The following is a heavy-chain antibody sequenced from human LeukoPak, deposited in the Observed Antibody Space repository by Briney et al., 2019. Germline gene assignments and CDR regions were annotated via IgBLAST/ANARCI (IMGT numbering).Heavy chain of an antibody. CDR2: VYYNGLT. J-gene: IGHJ4*02. CDR1: GGSISPHY. V-gene: IGHV4-59*11. CDR3: TRERSTVTFDY. Sequence: SETLSLTCTVSGGSISPHYWTWIRQTPGKGLEWIGYVYYNGLTSYNASLRSRLILSVDTARDQVSLKLTSVTAADTAVYYCTRERSTVTFDYWGQGTLVTVSS. D-gene: IGHD4-17*01.